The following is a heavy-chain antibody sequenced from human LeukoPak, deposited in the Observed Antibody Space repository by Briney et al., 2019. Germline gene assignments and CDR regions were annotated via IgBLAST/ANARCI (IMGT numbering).Heavy chain of an antibody. V-gene: IGHV3-53*01. CDR2: IDSRGNT. Sequence: GGSLRLSCAASGHTLSNNYMTWVRQAPGKGLEWVSVIDSRGNTYYADSLKGRFIIYRDNSKNTVFLQLNSLRAEDTAVYYCARVHSGYHSFDYWGNGTLVTVSS. CDR3: ARVHSGYHSFDY. D-gene: IGHD5-12*01. J-gene: IGHJ4*01. CDR1: GHTLSNNY.